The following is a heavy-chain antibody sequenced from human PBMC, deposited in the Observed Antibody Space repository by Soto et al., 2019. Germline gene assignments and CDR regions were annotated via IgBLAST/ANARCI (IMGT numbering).Heavy chain of an antibody. CDR3: ARDWNHGDLDY. Sequence: GGSLRLSCATSGFTFIYYAMHWVRQSPGKGLEWVAFISRDGSLKYYTDSVKGRFTISRDDSRGTVYLQMNSPRSDDTAVYYCARDWNHGDLDYWGQATLVTVSS. D-gene: IGHD1-1*01. V-gene: IGHV3-30-3*01. J-gene: IGHJ4*02. CDR1: GFTFIYYA. CDR2: ISRDGSLK.